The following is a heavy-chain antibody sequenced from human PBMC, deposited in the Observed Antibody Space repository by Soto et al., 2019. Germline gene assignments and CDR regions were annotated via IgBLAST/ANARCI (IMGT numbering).Heavy chain of an antibody. Sequence: GASVKVSCKASGGTFSSYAISWVRQAPGQGLEWMGGIIPIFGTANYAQKFQGRVTITADESTSTAYMELSSLRSEDTAVYYCARHRENYYYYYGMDVWGQGTTVTVSS. CDR2: IIPIFGTA. CDR3: ARHRENYYYYYGMDV. CDR1: GGTFSSYA. J-gene: IGHJ6*02. V-gene: IGHV1-69*13.